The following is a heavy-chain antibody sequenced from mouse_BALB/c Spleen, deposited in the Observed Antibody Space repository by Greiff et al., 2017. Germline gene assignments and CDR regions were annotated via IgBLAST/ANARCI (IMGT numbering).Heavy chain of an antibody. J-gene: IGHJ4*01. D-gene: IGHD2-4*01. CDR1: GYNFTSYW. Sequence: QVQLQQSGAELVKPGTSVKLSCKASGYNFTSYWINWVKLRPGQGLEWIGDIYPGSGSTNYNEKFKSKATLTVDTSSSTAYMQLSSLASEESALFYCARRDYDCDVYYAMDYWGQGTSVTVSS. CDR3: ARRDYDCDVYYAMDY. V-gene: IGHV1-55*01. CDR2: IYPGSGST.